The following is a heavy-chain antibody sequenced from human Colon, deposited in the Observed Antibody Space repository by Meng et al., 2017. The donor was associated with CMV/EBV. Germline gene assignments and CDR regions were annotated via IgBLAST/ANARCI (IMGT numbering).Heavy chain of an antibody. D-gene: IGHD1-1*01. CDR2: ISGTNDIT. CDR3: VRYENLQHGMDV. CDR1: GFSFSDYA. J-gene: IGHJ6*02. Sequence: GGSLRLSCEASGFSFSDYAMSWVRQAPGKGLEWVARISGTNDITYYTESAKGRFTISRDNARKSLYLQMNSLRAEDTAVYYCVRYENLQHGMDVWGQGTTVTVSS. V-gene: IGHV3-23*01.